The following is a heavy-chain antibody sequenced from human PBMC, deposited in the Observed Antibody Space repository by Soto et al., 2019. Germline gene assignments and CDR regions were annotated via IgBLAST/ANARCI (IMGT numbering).Heavy chain of an antibody. CDR1: GGTFSSYT. CDR3: ARDGYALVRGAELGY. V-gene: IGHV1-69*08. D-gene: IGHD3-10*01. CDR2: IITILGIA. J-gene: IGHJ4*02. Sequence: QVQLVQSGAEVKKPGSSVKVSCKASGGTFSSYTISWVRQAPGQGLEWMGRIITILGIANYAQKFQGRVTITADKSTSTAYMELSSLRSEDTAVYYCARDGYALVRGAELGYWGQGTLVTVSS.